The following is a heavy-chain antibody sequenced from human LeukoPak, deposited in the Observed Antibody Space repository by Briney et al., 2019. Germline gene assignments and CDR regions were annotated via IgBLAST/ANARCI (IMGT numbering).Heavy chain of an antibody. V-gene: IGHV4-61*02. CDR2: IYTSGST. J-gene: IGHJ4*02. CDR1: GGSISSGSYY. Sequence: SETLSLTCTVSGGSISSGSYYWSWIRQPAGKGLEWIGRIYTSGSTNYNPSLKSRVTISVDTSKNQFSLKLSSVTAADTAVYYCARTAGGVSDYWGQGTLVTVSS. D-gene: IGHD2-8*02. CDR3: ARTAGGVSDY.